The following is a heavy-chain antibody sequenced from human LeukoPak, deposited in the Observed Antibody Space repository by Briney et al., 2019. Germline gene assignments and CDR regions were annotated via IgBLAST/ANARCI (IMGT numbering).Heavy chain of an antibody. V-gene: IGHV1-2*02. J-gene: IGHJ4*02. CDR3: ARVVGSVGATSPTDY. CDR1: GYTFTGYY. D-gene: IGHD1-26*01. CDR2: INPNSGGT. Sequence: ASVKVSCKASGYTFTGYYMHWVRQAPGQGLEWVGWINPNSGGTNYAQKFQGRVTMTRDTSISTAYMELSRLRSDDTAVYYCARVVGSVGATSPTDYWGQGTLVTVSS.